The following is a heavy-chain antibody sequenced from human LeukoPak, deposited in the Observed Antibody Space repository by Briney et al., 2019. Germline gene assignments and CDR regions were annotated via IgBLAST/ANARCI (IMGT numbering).Heavy chain of an antibody. V-gene: IGHV1-46*01. J-gene: IGHJ4*02. CDR1: GYTFTSYY. CDR2: INTNDGDT. CDR3: AREGYGSGTYLDY. Sequence: ASVKVSCKASGYTFTSYYMHWVRQAPGQGLAWMGRINTNDGDTNYAQKFQGRVTMTRDMSTSTVYMELSSLRSEDTAVYYCAREGYGSGTYLDYWGQGTLVTVSS. D-gene: IGHD3-10*01.